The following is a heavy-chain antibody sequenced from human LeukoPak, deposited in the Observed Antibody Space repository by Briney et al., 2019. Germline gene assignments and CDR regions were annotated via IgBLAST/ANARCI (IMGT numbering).Heavy chain of an antibody. Sequence: GGSLRLSCAASGFIFSSYNMNWVRQAPGKGLEWVSSISSSSTYIYYADSVKGRFTISRDNAKNSLYLQMNSLRAEDTAVYYCARGAYSSGWYAIYWGQGTLVTVSS. D-gene: IGHD6-19*01. CDR3: ARGAYSSGWYAIY. V-gene: IGHV3-21*01. CDR1: GFIFSSYN. J-gene: IGHJ4*02. CDR2: ISSSSTYI.